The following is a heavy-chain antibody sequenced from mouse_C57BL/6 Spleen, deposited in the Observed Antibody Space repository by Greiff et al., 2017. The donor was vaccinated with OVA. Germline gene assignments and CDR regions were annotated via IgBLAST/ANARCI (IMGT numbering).Heavy chain of an antibody. J-gene: IGHJ4*01. Sequence: VKLMESGPELVKPGASVKISCKASGYAFSSSWMNWVKQRPGKGLEWIGRIYPGDGDTNYNGKFKGKATLTADKSSSTAYMQLSSLTSEDSAVYFCARGGSNNYAMDYWGQGTSVTVSS. CDR3: ARGGSNNYAMDY. V-gene: IGHV1-82*01. CDR1: GYAFSSSW. CDR2: IYPGDGDT. D-gene: IGHD2-5*01.